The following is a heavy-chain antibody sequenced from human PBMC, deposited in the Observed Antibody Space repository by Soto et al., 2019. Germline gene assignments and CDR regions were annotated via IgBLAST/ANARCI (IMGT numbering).Heavy chain of an antibody. CDR3: ARDIAEAYYDSSGYPDY. Sequence: QTGGSLRLSCAASGFTFSSYGMHWVRQAPGKGLEWVAVIWYDGSNKYYADSVKGRFTISRDNSKNTLYLQMNSLRAEDTAVYYCARDIAEAYYDSSGYPDYWGQGTLVTVSS. J-gene: IGHJ4*02. D-gene: IGHD3-22*01. V-gene: IGHV3-33*01. CDR2: IWYDGSNK. CDR1: GFTFSSYG.